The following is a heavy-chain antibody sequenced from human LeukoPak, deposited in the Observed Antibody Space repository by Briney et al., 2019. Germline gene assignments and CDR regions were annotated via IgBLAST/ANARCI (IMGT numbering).Heavy chain of an antibody. CDR3: ARGVSGTPYYYDSSGYER. D-gene: IGHD3-22*01. J-gene: IGHJ4*02. CDR1: GFTFSDYY. Sequence: GGSLRLSCAASGFTFSDYYMSWIRQAPGKGLEWVSAISSSSSYIYYADSVKGRFTISRDNAKNSLYLQMNSLRAEDTAVYYCARGVSGTPYYYDSSGYERWGQGTLVTVSS. CDR2: ISSSSSYI. V-gene: IGHV3-11*06.